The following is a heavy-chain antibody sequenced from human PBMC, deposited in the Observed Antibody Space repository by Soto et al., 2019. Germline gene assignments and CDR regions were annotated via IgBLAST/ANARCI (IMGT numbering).Heavy chain of an antibody. CDR2: ISGSGGST. Sequence: EVQLLESGGGLVQPGGSLSLSCAASGFTFTSYAMNWVRQAPGKGLEWVSVISGSGGSTYYADCVKGRFTISIDTSKNTLYLQMNSLRAEDTAVYYCAKRTTGWYFDLWGRGTLVTVSS. CDR1: GFTFTSYA. J-gene: IGHJ2*01. CDR3: AKRTTGWYFDL. V-gene: IGHV3-23*01.